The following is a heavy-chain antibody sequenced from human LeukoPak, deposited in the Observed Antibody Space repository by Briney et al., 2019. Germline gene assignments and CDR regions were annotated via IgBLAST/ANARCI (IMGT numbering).Heavy chain of an antibody. CDR2: IYASGST. V-gene: IGHV4-4*07. CDR1: GGSISSYY. CDR3: ARNVAVAAFDY. D-gene: IGHD6-19*01. J-gene: IGHJ4*02. Sequence: SETLSLTCTVSGGSISSYYWSWIRQPVGKGLEWIGRIYASGSTNYNPSLKSRVTMSVDTSKNQFSLKLRSVTAADTAVYYCARNVAVAAFDYWGQGTLVTVSS.